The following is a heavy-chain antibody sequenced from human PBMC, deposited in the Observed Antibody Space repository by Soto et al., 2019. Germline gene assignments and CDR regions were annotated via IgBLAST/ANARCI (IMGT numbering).Heavy chain of an antibody. CDR1: GFTFSSYS. V-gene: IGHV3-21*01. D-gene: IGHD6-19*01. CDR2: ISSSSSYI. CDR3: ASSGEAVAGTSAGWFDP. J-gene: IGHJ5*02. Sequence: GGSLRLSCAASGFTFSSYSMNWVRQAPGKGLEWISSISSSSSYIYYADSVKGRFTISRDNAKNSLYLQMNSLRAEDTAVYYCASSGEAVAGTSAGWFDPWGQGTLVTVSS.